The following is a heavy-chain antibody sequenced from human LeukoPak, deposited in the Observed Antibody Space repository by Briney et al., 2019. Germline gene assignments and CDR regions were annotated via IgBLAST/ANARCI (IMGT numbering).Heavy chain of an antibody. D-gene: IGHD2-15*01. CDR3: ARALGYCSGGSCYSIPYCYYYGMDV. J-gene: IGHJ6*02. CDR1: GGSFSGYY. V-gene: IGHV4-34*01. CDR2: INHSGST. Sequence: SETLSLTCAVYGGSFSGYYWSWIRQPPGKGLEWIGEINHSGSTNYNPSLKSRVTISVDTSKNQFSLKLSSVTAADTAVYYCARALGYCSGGSCYSIPYCYYYGMDVWGQGTTVTVSS.